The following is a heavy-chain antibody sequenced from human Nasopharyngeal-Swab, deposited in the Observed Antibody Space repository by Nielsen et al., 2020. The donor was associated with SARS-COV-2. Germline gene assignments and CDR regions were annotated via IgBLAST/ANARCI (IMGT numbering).Heavy chain of an antibody. J-gene: IGHJ6*02. V-gene: IGHV4-39*07. D-gene: IGHD3-10*01. Sequence: GSLRLSCTVSGGSISSSTNYWGWIRQPPGKGLEWIGSIYYSGSTNYNPSLKSRVTISVDTSKNQFSLKLSSVTAADTAVYYCARELLWFGELLNVYYYGMDVWGQGTTVTVSS. CDR3: ARELLWFGELLNVYYYGMDV. CDR1: GGSISSSTNY. CDR2: IYYSGST.